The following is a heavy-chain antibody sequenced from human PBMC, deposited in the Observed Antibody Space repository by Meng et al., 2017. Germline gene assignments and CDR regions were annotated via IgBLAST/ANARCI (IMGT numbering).Heavy chain of an antibody. V-gene: IGHV4-34*01. CDR3: ARGRGSWGY. J-gene: IGHJ4*02. CDR1: GGSFSGYY. D-gene: IGHD3-16*01. Sequence: QVPLQRLGAGMLKPSETLSLTCAVYGGSFSGYYWSWIRQPPGKGLEWIGEINHSGSTNYNPSLKSRVTISVDTSKNQFSLKLSSVTAADTAVYYCARGRGSWGYWGQGTLVTVSS. CDR2: INHSGST.